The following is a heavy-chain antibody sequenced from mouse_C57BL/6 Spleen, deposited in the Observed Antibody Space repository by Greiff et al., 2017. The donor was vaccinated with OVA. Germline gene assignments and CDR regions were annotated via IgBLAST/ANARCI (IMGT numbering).Heavy chain of an antibody. CDR3: ARPLTYSYYAMDY. CDR2: IRNKANGYTT. Sequence: DVMLVESGGGLVQPGGSLSLSCAASGFTFTDYYMSWVRQPPGKALEWLGFIRNKANGYTTEYSASVKGRFTISRDNSQSILYLQMNALRAEDSATYDCARPLTYSYYAMDYWGQGTSVTVAS. J-gene: IGHJ4*01. D-gene: IGHD2-12*01. CDR1: GFTFTDYY. V-gene: IGHV7-3*01.